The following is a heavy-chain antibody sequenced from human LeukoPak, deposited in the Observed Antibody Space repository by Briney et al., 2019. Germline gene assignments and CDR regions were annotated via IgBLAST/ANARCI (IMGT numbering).Heavy chain of an antibody. V-gene: IGHV3-74*01. CDR1: GVTFSSYW. D-gene: IGHD6-13*01. CDR3: ARERVVAAAGFDY. CDR2: INSDGSST. J-gene: IGHJ4*02. Sequence: GGSLRLSCAASGVTFSSYWMHWVRQAPGKGLVWVSRINSDGSSTSYADSVKGRFTISRDNAKNTLYLQMNSLRAEDTAVYYCARERVVAAAGFDYWGQGTLVTVSS.